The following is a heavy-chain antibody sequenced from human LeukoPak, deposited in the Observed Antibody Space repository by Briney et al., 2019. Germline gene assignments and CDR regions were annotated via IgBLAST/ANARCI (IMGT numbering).Heavy chain of an antibody. J-gene: IGHJ4*02. CDR3: ASRDSSSWYYFDY. CDR2: ISSSSSYI. D-gene: IGHD6-13*01. V-gene: IGHV3-21*01. CDR1: GFTFSSYS. Sequence: PGGSLRLPCAASGFTFSSYSMNWVRQAPGKGLEWVLSISSSSSYIYYADSVKGRFTISRDNAKNSLYLQMNSLRAEDTAVYYCASRDSSSWYYFDYWGQGTLVTVSS.